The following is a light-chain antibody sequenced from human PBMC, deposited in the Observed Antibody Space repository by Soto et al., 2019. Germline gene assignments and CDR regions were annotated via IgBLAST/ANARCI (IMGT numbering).Light chain of an antibody. CDR1: QSVSSSY. CDR3: KQYASSPRT. V-gene: IGKV3-20*01. CDR2: GAS. Sequence: ILKQSPCAVSVNTGERATLSCRASQSVSSSYLAWYQQKPGQAPRLLIYGASSRATGIPDRFSGSGSGTDFTLTISRLAPEDFAVYYCKQYASSPRTFGQGAQVDIK. J-gene: IGKJ1*01.